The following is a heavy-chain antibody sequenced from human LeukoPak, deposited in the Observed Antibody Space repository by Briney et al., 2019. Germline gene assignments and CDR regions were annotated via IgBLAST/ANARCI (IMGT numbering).Heavy chain of an antibody. Sequence: SVRVSCKASGGTFSSYAISWVRQAPGQGLEWMGGIIPIFGTANYAQKFQGRVTITTDESTGTAYMELSSLRSEDTAVYYCARSYAFGVVYYYYYMDVWGKGTTVTVSS. CDR1: GGTFSSYA. D-gene: IGHD3-3*01. CDR3: ARSYAFGVVYYYYYMDV. CDR2: IIPIFGTA. V-gene: IGHV1-69*05. J-gene: IGHJ6*03.